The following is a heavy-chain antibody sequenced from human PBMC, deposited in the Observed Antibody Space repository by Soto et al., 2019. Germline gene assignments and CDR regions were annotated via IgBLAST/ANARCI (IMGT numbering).Heavy chain of an antibody. J-gene: IGHJ6*02. D-gene: IGHD6-6*01. CDR1: GFTFSSYG. Sequence: PGGSLRLSCAASGFTFSSYGMHWVRQAPGKGLEWVAVISYDGSNKYYADSVKGRFTISRDNSKNTLYLQMNSLRAEDTAVYYCAKDGPRGIAARYYYYYGMDVWGQGTTVTVS. CDR2: ISYDGSNK. V-gene: IGHV3-30*18. CDR3: AKDGPRGIAARYYYYYGMDV.